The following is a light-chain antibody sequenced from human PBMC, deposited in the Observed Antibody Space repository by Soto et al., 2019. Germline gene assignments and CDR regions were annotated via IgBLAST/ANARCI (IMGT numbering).Light chain of an antibody. Sequence: DIQMTQSPSTLSASVGDRVTITCRASQSISSWLAWYQQKPGKAPKLLIYDASSLESGVPSRFSGGGSGTEFTLTISSLQPDDSATYYCQQYNSYPWTFGQGTKVEIK. V-gene: IGKV1-5*01. J-gene: IGKJ1*01. CDR3: QQYNSYPWT. CDR2: DAS. CDR1: QSISSW.